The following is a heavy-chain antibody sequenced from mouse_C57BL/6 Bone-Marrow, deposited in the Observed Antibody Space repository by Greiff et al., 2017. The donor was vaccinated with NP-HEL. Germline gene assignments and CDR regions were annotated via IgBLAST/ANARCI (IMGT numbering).Heavy chain of an antibody. D-gene: IGHD1-1*02. Sequence: EVQLQQSGAELVRPGASVKLSCTASGFTIKDDYMHWVKQRPEQGLEWIGWIDPENGDTEYASKFQGKATITADTSSNTAYLQLSSLTSEDTAVYYCTSTVVAYWGQGTLVTVSA. CDR3: TSTVVAY. CDR2: IDPENGDT. CDR1: GFTIKDDY. J-gene: IGHJ3*01. V-gene: IGHV14-4*01.